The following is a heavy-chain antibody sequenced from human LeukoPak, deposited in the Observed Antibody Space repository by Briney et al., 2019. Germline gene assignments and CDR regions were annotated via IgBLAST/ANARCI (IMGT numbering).Heavy chain of an antibody. CDR1: GDSISTYY. V-gene: IGHV4-59*01. J-gene: IGHJ4*02. CDR2: IYSSGNT. Sequence: SETLSLTCSFSGDSISTYYWSWIRQSPGKGLEWIGHIYSSGNTDYNSSLKSRVTISVDTSKSQFSLRLSSVTATDTAVYYCARLRWQLVGPYLDYWGQGILVTVSS. D-gene: IGHD1-26*01. CDR3: ARLRWQLVGPYLDY.